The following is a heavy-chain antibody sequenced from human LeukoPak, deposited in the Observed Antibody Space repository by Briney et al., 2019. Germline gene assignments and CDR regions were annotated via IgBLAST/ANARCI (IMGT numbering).Heavy chain of an antibody. CDR3: ARGRVTYSGYDFPYYFDY. CDR1: GLTVSNNF. CDR2: IHSGGTT. J-gene: IGHJ4*02. D-gene: IGHD5-12*01. Sequence: GGSLRLSCAASGLTVSNNFMSWVRQAPGKGLEWVSVIHSGGTTYYAGSVKGRFTISRDNSRNTLYLQMNSLRAEDTAVYYCARGRVTYSGYDFPYYFDYWGQGTLVTVSS. V-gene: IGHV3-53*01.